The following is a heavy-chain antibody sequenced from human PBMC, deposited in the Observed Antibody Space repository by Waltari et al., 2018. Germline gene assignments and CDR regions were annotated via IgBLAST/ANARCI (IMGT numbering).Heavy chain of an antibody. CDR3: ARRSPYSSFDY. D-gene: IGHD3-22*01. CDR1: GYSFARYG. Sequence: QVQLVQSGAEVKKPGASVKVSCKASGYSFARYGISWVRQAPGQGLEWMGWFNPDNGDGNYAQKFQGRVTMTTDSSTSTAHMELRSLGSDDTAVYYCARRSPYSSFDYWGQGTLVTVSS. J-gene: IGHJ4*02. V-gene: IGHV1-18*01. CDR2: FNPDNGDG.